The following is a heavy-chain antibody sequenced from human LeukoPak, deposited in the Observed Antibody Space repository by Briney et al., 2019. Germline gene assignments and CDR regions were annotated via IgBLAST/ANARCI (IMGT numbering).Heavy chain of an antibody. CDR2: IYYSGST. Sequence: SQTLSLTCTVSGGSISSGGYYWSWIRQHPGKGLEWIGYIYYSGSTYYNPSLKSRVTISVDTSKNQFSLKLSSVTAADTAVYYCAGEYGSGGYYTYYYYGMDVWGQGTTVTVSS. J-gene: IGHJ6*02. D-gene: IGHD3-10*01. CDR1: GGSISSGGYY. V-gene: IGHV4-31*03. CDR3: AGEYGSGGYYTYYYYGMDV.